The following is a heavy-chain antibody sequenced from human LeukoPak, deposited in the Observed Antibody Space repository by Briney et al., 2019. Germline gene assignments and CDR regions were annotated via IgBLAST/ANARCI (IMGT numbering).Heavy chain of an antibody. CDR3: AREAPGSNYFDY. J-gene: IGHJ4*02. D-gene: IGHD2-15*01. CDR2: IYYSGST. V-gene: IGHV4-59*01. CDR1: GGSISSYY. Sequence: SETLSITCTVSGGSISSYYWSWIRQPPGKGLEWIGYIYYSGSTNYNPSLKSRVTISVDTSKNQFSLKLSSVTAADTAVYYCAREAPGSNYFDYWGQGTLVTVSS.